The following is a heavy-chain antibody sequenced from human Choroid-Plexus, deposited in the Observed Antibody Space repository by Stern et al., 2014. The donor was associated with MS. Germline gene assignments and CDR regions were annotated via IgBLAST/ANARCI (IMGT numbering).Heavy chain of an antibody. V-gene: IGHV3-30*18. CDR3: AKDRQYLTYFFDH. J-gene: IGHJ5*02. CDR2: VPYEGSNT. D-gene: IGHD2/OR15-2a*01. Sequence: VHPVESGGGVVQPGRPLRLSCVASGFTFGSCALHWVRQAHGKGLEWVAGVPYEGSNTHYADPAKGRFTISRDNSQNTLYMQMSSLRPEDTAVYYCAKDRQYLTYFFDHWGQGSLVTVSS. CDR1: GFTFGSCA.